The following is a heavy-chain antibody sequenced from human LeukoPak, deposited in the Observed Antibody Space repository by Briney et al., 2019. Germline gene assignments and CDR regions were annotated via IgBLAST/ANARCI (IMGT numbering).Heavy chain of an antibody. J-gene: IGHJ4*02. CDR3: ARGGGGYNWNY. V-gene: IGHV1-69*04. D-gene: IGHD5-24*01. CDR1: GGTFSSYA. Sequence: ASVKVSCKASGGTFSSYAISWVRQAPGQGLEWMGRIIPILGIANYAQKFQGRVTITADKSTSTAYMELSSLRSEDTAVYYCARGGGGYNWNYLGQGTLVTVSS. CDR2: IIPILGIA.